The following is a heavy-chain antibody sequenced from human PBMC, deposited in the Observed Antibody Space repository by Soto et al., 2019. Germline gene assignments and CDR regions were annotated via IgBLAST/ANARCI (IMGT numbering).Heavy chain of an antibody. CDR3: ARSCSGGSCHSAY. J-gene: IGHJ4*02. CDR2: ISPFTGDT. Sequence: SVKGSCKASGYTFTNYGINWVRQAPGQGLEWMGWISPFTGDTHYTQSLQGRITMTTDTSTSTAYMELRSLRSADTAVYYCARSCSGGSCHSAYWGQGTLVTV. D-gene: IGHD2-15*01. CDR1: GYTFTNYG. V-gene: IGHV1-18*04.